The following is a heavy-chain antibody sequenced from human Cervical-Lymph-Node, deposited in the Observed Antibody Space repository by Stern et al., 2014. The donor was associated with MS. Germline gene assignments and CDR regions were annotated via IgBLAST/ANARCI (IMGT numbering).Heavy chain of an antibody. CDR1: GYNFINYG. V-gene: IGHV1-18*01. D-gene: IGHD3-3*01. J-gene: IGHJ6*02. CDR2: ISSYNGNT. Sequence: QVQLVQSGAEVKKSGASVKVSCKTSGYNFINYGISWVRQAPGQGLEWMGWISSYNGNTNYAQKIQGRVTMTTDTPTSTAYMELRSLRTDDTAVYYCAKTYFDFWSGPLYSYFGMDVWGQGTTVTVSS. CDR3: AKTYFDFWSGPLYSYFGMDV.